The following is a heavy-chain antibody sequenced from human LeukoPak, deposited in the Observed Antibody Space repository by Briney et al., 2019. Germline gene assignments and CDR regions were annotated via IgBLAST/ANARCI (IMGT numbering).Heavy chain of an antibody. CDR3: ARLSRFSPPNEDFDY. CDR2: INPNSGGT. D-gene: IGHD1-1*01. Sequence: ASVKVSCKASGYTFTGYYMHWVRQAPGQGLEWMGWINPNSGGTNYAQKFQGRVTMTRDTSISTAYMELSSLRSEDTAVYYCARLSRFSPPNEDFDYWGQGTLVTVSS. CDR1: GYTFTGYY. V-gene: IGHV1-2*02. J-gene: IGHJ4*02.